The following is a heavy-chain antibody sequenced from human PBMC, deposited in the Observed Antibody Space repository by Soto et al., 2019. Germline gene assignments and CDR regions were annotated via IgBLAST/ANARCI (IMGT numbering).Heavy chain of an antibody. V-gene: IGHV4-34*01. CDR3: ATGGGFVESRMVWFDP. CDR2: INHSGTI. D-gene: IGHD2-15*01. J-gene: IGHJ5*02. CDR1: GGSLSGSY. Sequence: SETLSLTCAVYGGSLSGSYWIWIRQTPEKGLEWIGTINHSGTINYDPSLRSRVTISIHTSKNEFSLRLTSVTAADTAVYYCATGGGFVESRMVWFDPWGQGTLVTVSS.